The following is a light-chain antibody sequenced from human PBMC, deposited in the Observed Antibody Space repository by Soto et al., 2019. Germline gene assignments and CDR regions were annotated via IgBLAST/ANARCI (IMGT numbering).Light chain of an antibody. V-gene: IGKV3-11*01. J-gene: IGKJ2*01. CDR1: QSVSSY. Sequence: EIVLTQSPATLSLSPGERATLSCRASQSVSSYLAWYQQKPGQAPRLLIYDASNRATGIPARFSGSGSGTDFTLTISSLEPEDFAGYYCQQRSTWPPTFGQGTKLDIK. CDR2: DAS. CDR3: QQRSTWPPT.